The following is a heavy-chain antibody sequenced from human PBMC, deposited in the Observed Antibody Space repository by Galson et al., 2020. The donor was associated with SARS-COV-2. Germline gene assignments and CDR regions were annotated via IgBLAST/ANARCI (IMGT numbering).Heavy chain of an antibody. CDR1: GDSTTNSNNY. D-gene: IGHD3-3*01. V-gene: IGHV4-39*02. CDR2: MYSTGST. CDR3: ARGLPAVFGLIIKSVYYFES. J-gene: IGHJ4*02. Sequence: SETLSLTCAVSGDSTTNSNNYWVWFRQPPGKGLEWIGTMYSTGSTYYNASLESRVTISVDTSNNHFSLNLTSVTAADTAVYFCARGLPAVFGLIIKSVYYFESWGQGALVTVSS.